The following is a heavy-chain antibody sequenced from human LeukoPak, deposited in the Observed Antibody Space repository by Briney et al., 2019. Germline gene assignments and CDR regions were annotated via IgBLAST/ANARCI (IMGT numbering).Heavy chain of an antibody. CDR2: IKSKTDGGTT. CDR1: GFTFSSNG. J-gene: IGHJ4*02. CDR3: TTEPDLDSSSWSVDY. V-gene: IGHV3-15*01. D-gene: IGHD6-13*01. Sequence: GGSLRLSCAASGFTFSSNGMNWVRQAPGKGLEWVGRIKSKTDGGTTDYAAPVKGRFSISRDDSKNTLYLQMNSLKTEDTAVYYCTTEPDLDSSSWSVDYWGQGTLVTVSS.